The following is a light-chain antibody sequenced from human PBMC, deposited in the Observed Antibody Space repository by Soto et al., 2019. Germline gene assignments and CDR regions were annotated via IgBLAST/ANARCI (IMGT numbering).Light chain of an antibody. CDR1: QNVSSN. CDR3: HLYNCWPPA. J-gene: IGKJ2*01. V-gene: IGKV3-15*01. Sequence: EIVMTQSPATLSLSPGERATLSCRASQNVSSNLAWYQQKPGQAPRLLIFGASTRATDIPARFSGSGSGTEFTLTIGGLQSEDFAVYSCHLYNCWPPAFGQGTKLEIK. CDR2: GAS.